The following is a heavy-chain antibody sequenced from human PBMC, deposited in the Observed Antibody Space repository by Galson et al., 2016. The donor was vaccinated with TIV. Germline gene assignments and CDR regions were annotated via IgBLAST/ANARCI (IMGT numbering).Heavy chain of an antibody. Sequence: SLRLSCAASGFTVSRYAMSWVRQAPGKGLEWLASITNNNGKTYFADSVKGRFTISRDETSNTVHLQMNSLRAGDTATYFCAKDNPSSGWPAFESWGQGILVTVSS. J-gene: IGHJ4*02. V-gene: IGHV3-23*01. CDR2: ITNNNGKT. CDR3: AKDNPSSGWPAFES. D-gene: IGHD6-19*01. CDR1: GFTVSRYA.